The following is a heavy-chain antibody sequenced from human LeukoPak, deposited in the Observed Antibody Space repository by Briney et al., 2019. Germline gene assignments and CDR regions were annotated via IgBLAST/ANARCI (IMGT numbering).Heavy chain of an antibody. Sequence: ASVKVSCKASGYTCTSYDINWVRQATGQGLGWMGWMNPNSANTGYAQKCQGTVSMNRNTSINTAYMELSSLRSEDTAVYYCAMRNGTGSLYFDYWGQGTLVTVSS. D-gene: IGHD3-10*01. CDR2: MNPNSANT. J-gene: IGHJ4*02. CDR3: AMRNGTGSLYFDY. CDR1: GYTCTSYD. V-gene: IGHV1-8*01.